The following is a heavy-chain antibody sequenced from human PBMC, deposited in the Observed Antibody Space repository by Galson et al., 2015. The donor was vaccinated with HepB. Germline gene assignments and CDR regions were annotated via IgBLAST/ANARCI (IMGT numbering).Heavy chain of an antibody. CDR1: GFTFSSYG. CDR2: IRYDGSNK. CDR3: AKAEQWLGHYYYYGMDV. J-gene: IGHJ6*02. V-gene: IGHV3-30*02. D-gene: IGHD6-19*01. Sequence: SLRLSCAASGFTFSSYGMHWVRPAPGKGLEWVAFIRYDGSNKYYADSVKGRFTISRDNSKNTLYLQMNSLRAEDTAVYYCAKAEQWLGHYYYYGMDVWGQGTTVTVSS.